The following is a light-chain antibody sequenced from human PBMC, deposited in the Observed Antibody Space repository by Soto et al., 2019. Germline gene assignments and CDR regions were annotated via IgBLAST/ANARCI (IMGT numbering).Light chain of an antibody. CDR1: SSNIGINA. V-gene: IGLV1-44*01. CDR2: DNN. CDR3: ASWDDSLNGLL. J-gene: IGLJ1*01. Sequence: QSVLTQPPSASGTPGQRVTISCSGSSSNIGINAVNWYQQLPGTAPKLLMYDNNQRPSGVPDRVSGSKSGTSASLAISGLQSDDEADYYCASWDDSLNGLLFGTGTKPPS.